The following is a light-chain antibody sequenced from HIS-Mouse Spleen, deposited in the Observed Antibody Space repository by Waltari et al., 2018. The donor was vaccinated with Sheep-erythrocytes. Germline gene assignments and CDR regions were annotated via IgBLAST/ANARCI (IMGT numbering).Light chain of an antibody. Sequence: EIVLTQSPATLSLSPGERATLSCRASQSVSSYLAWYQQKPGQAPRLLIYDASNRATGISARFSGSGSGTDFTLTISSLEPEDFAVYYFQQRSNWYTFGQGTKLEIK. CDR1: QSVSSY. J-gene: IGKJ2*01. CDR3: QQRSNWYT. V-gene: IGKV3-11*01. CDR2: DAS.